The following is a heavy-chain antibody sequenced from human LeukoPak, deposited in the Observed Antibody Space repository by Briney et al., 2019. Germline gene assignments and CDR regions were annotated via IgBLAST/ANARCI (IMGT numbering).Heavy chain of an antibody. CDR2: IGTAGDT. Sequence: GGSLRLSCAASGFTFSSYDMHWVRQATGKGLEWVSAIGTAGDTYYPGSVKGRFTISRENAKNSLYLQMNSLRAGDTAVYYCARGGNRYCSGGSCYMFDYWGQGTLVTVSS. D-gene: IGHD2-15*01. V-gene: IGHV3-13*01. CDR3: ARGGNRYCSGGSCYMFDY. J-gene: IGHJ4*02. CDR1: GFTFSSYD.